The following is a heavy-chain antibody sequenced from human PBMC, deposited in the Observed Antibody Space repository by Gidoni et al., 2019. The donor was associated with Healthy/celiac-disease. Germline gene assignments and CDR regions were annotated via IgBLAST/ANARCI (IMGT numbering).Heavy chain of an antibody. J-gene: IGHJ5*02. V-gene: IGHV1-8*01. D-gene: IGHD3-3*01. CDR2: MNPNSGNT. CDR3: ARAATTYYDFWSGYYSDWGSKASFDP. Sequence: QVQLVQSGAEVKKPGASVKVSCKASGYPFTSYDINWVRQAPGQGLEWMGWMNPNSGNTGYAQKFQGRVTMTRNTSISTAYMELSSLRSEDTAVYYCARAATTYYDFWSGYYSDWGSKASFDPWGQGTLVTVSS. CDR1: GYPFTSYD.